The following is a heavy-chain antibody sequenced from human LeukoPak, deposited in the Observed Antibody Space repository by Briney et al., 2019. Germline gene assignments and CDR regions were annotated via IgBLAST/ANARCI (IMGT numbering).Heavy chain of an antibody. CDR3: ARRRSWHVNNWFDT. D-gene: IGHD6-13*01. CDR1: GYTFATFE. J-gene: IGHJ5*02. Sequence: ASVKVSCKASGYTFATFEINWVRQATGQGLEWMGWMNPNSGDTGLAQKFQGRVTISRNTSINTAYMQLSSLTSEDTAVYYCARRRSWHVNNWFDTWGQGTPVIVSS. CDR2: MNPNSGDT. V-gene: IGHV1-8*03.